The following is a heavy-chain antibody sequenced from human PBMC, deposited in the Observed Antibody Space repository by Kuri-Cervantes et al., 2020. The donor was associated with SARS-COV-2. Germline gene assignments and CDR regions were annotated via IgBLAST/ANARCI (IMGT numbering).Heavy chain of an antibody. J-gene: IGHJ3*02. CDR3: ARRYYDFWSGYSNAFDI. CDR1: GFIFSDYY. V-gene: IGHV3-11*04. D-gene: IGHD3-3*01. Sequence: GESLKISCTASGFIFSDYYMTWIRQAPGKGLEWVSNIGPSGTTKYYADSVKGRFTISRDNSKNTLYLQMNSLRAEDTAVYYCARRYYDFWSGYSNAFDIWVQGTMVTVSS. CDR2: IGPSGTTK.